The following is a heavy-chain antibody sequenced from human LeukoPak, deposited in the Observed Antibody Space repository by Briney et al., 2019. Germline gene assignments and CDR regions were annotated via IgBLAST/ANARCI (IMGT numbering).Heavy chain of an antibody. V-gene: IGHV4-59*12. CDR3: ARGGGWFDP. CDR2: IYYSGST. CDR1: GGSISSYY. D-gene: IGHD3-10*01. J-gene: IGHJ5*02. Sequence: SETLSLTCTVSGGSISSYYWSWIRQPPGKGLEWIGYIYYSGSTNYNPSLKSRVTISVDTSKNQFSLKLSSVTAADTAVYYCARGGGWFDPWGQGTLVTVSS.